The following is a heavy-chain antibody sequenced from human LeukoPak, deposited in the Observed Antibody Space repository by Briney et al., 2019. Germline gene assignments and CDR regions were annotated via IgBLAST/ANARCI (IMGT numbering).Heavy chain of an antibody. J-gene: IGHJ4*02. D-gene: IGHD4-17*01. CDR1: GFTFSNAS. CDR2: IKSKTDGGTT. V-gene: IGHV3-15*01. Sequence: PGGSLRLSCAASGFTFSNASMSWVRQAPGRGLEWVGRIKSKTDGGTTDYAAPVKGRFTISRDDSKNTLYLQMNSLKTEDTAVYYCTTGLPDYGDYVDYWGQGTLVTVSS. CDR3: TTGLPDYGDYVDY.